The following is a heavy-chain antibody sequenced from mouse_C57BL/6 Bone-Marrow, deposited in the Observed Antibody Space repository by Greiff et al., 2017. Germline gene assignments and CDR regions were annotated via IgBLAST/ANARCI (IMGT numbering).Heavy chain of an antibody. CDR1: GYTFTDYD. D-gene: IGHD1-1*01. CDR3: TSYYGSSDGAY. V-gene: IGHV1-15*01. CDR2: IDPETGGT. J-gene: IGHJ3*01. Sequence: VKLLESGAELVRPGASVTLSCKASGYTFTDYDMHWVKQTPGHGLEWIGAIDPETGGTAYNQKFKGKAILTADKSSSTAYMELRSLTSEGAAVYYWTSYYGSSDGAYWGQATLVRVSA.